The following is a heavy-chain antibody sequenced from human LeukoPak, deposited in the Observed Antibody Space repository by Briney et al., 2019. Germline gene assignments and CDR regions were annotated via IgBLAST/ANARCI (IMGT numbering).Heavy chain of an antibody. V-gene: IGHV3-48*03. Sequence: PGGSLRLSCAASGFTFSSYEMNWVRQAPGKGLEWVSYISSSGSTIYYADSVKGRFTISRDNAKNSLYLQMSSLRAEDTAVYYCAREIRDRERVVGATPPAFDIWGQGTMVTVSS. CDR3: AREIRDRERVVGATPPAFDI. J-gene: IGHJ3*02. CDR1: GFTFSSYE. D-gene: IGHD1-26*01. CDR2: ISSSGSTI.